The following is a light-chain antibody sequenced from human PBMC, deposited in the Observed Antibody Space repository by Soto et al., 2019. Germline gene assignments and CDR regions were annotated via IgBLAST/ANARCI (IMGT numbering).Light chain of an antibody. CDR1: SSDVGGYNY. J-gene: IGLJ2*01. V-gene: IGLV2-8*01. Sequence: QSALTQPPSASGSPGQSVTISCTGTSSDVGGYNYVSWYQQHQGKAPKLMIYEVSKRHSGVPDRFSGSKSGNTASLTVSGLQAEDEADYYCSSYAGSNNLVFGGGTKLTVL. CDR2: EVS. CDR3: SSYAGSNNLV.